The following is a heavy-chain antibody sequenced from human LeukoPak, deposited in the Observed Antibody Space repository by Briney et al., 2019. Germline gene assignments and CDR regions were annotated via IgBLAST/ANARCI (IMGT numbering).Heavy chain of an antibody. CDR1: GGSISSSSYY. CDR2: IYYSGST. D-gene: IGHD3-22*01. Sequence: SETLSLTCTVSGGSISSSSYYWGWIRQPPGKGLEWIGSIYYSGSTYYNPSLKSRVTISVDTSKNQFSLKLSSVTAADTAVYYCARRNSGDYYYDSSGTFDYWGQGTLVTVSS. CDR3: ARRNSGDYYYDSSGTFDY. J-gene: IGHJ4*02. V-gene: IGHV4-39*01.